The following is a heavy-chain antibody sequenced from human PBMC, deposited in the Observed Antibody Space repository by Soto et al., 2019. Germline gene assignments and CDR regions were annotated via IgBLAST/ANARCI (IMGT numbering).Heavy chain of an antibody. V-gene: IGHV3-74*01. CDR2: IKSGEIGI. CDR3: ARGGADILTGPLDY. D-gene: IGHD3-9*01. Sequence: GGSLRLSCAASGFIFSNYWMHWVRQAPGKGLMWVSRIKSGEIGISYADSVKGRFTISRDNAKNTLYLQMNSLRVEDTAVYYCARGGADILTGPLDYWGQGTLVTVSS. CDR1: GFIFSNYW. J-gene: IGHJ4*02.